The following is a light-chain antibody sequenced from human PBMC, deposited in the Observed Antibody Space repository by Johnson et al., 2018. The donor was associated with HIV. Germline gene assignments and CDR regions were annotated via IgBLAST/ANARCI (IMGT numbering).Light chain of an antibody. CDR2: DNN. Sequence: QSMLTQPPSVSAAPGQKVTISCSGSSSNIGNNYVSWYQQLPGTAPKFLIYDNNKRPSGIPDRFSGSKSGTSATLGIAGLQTGDEADYYCGTWDTSLTTGGVFGTGTKVTVL. CDR3: GTWDTSLTTGGV. V-gene: IGLV1-51*01. CDR1: SSNIGNNY. J-gene: IGLJ1*01.